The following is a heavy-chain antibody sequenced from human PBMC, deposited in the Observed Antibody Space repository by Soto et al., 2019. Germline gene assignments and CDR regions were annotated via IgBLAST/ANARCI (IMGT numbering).Heavy chain of an antibody. CDR1: GFTFSSYA. CDR3: AKEKQWLVRLSGYFDL. V-gene: IGHV3-23*01. Sequence: EVQLLESGGGLVQPGGSLRLSCAASGFTFSSYAMSWVRQAPGKGLEWVSAISGSGGSTYYADSVKGRFTISRDNSKNTLYLQMNSLRAEDTAVYYCAKEKQWLVRLSGYFDLWGRGTLVTVSS. CDR2: ISGSGGST. D-gene: IGHD6-19*01. J-gene: IGHJ2*01.